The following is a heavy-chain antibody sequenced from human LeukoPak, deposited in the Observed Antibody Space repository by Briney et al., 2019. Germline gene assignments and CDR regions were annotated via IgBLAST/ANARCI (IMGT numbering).Heavy chain of an antibody. D-gene: IGHD3-22*01. CDR1: GYTFTGYY. CDR3: ARARQYYDSSGNDY. J-gene: IGHJ4*02. V-gene: IGHV7-4-1*02. Sequence: ASVKVSCKASGYTFTGYYMHWVRQAPGQGLEWMGWINTNTGNPTYAQGFTGRFVFSLDTSVSTAYLQISSLKAEDTAVYYCARARQYYDSSGNDYWGQGTLVTVSS. CDR2: INTNTGNP.